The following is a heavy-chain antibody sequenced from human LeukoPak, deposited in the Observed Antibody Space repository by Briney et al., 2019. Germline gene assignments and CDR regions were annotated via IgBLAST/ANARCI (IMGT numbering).Heavy chain of an antibody. V-gene: IGHV1-18*01. CDR3: ARVSIAAAGTYGY. Sequence: GAAVNVSCKASGYTFTSYGIGRVRQAPGQGLEWMGWISAYNGNTNYAQKLQGRVTMTADTSTSTAYMELRSLRSDDTAVYYCARVSIAAAGTYGYWGQGTLVTVSS. CDR1: GYTFTSYG. D-gene: IGHD6-13*01. J-gene: IGHJ4*02. CDR2: ISAYNGNT.